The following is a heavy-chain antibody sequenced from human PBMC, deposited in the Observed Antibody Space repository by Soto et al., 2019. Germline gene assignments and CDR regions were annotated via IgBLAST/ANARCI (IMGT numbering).Heavy chain of an antibody. D-gene: IGHD1-1*01. V-gene: IGHV4-59*01. CDR2: IFYSENT. CDR1: GASISSYY. Sequence: QVQLQESGPGLVKPSETLSLTCTVSGASISSYYWSWIRQSPGKGLEWIGYIFYSENTKYNPSLKSRVTISIDTPKHQFSLKVTSVTAADTALYYCARWWPSYHGGSGTFDIWGPGTVVTVSS. CDR3: ARWWPSYHGGSGTFDI. J-gene: IGHJ3*02.